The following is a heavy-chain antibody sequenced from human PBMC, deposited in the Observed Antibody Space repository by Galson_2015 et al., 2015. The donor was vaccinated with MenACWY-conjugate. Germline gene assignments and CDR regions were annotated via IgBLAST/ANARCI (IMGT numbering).Heavy chain of an antibody. Sequence: SLRLSCAASGFTFSRYWMHWVRQIPGKGLVWVSRISGDASSSYYADSVRGRFTISRDNAKNTLYLQMSSLKVGDSAVYYCASSEIVSSWGRGALVTVSS. CDR3: ASSEIVSS. D-gene: IGHD2-21*01. V-gene: IGHV3-74*01. CDR2: ISGDASSS. CDR1: GFTFSRYW. J-gene: IGHJ5*02.